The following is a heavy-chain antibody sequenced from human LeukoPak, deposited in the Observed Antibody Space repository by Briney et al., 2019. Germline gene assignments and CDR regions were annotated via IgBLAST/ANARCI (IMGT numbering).Heavy chain of an antibody. J-gene: IGHJ6*02. CDR1: GFTFSSYS. CDR3: ARSGYDYYYYYGMDV. Sequence: GGSLRLSCAASGFTFSSYSMNWVRQAPGKGLEWVSSISSSSSYIYYADSVKGRFTISRDNAKNSLYLQMNSLRAEDAAVYYCARSGYDYYYYYGMDVWGQGTTVTVSS. D-gene: IGHD5-18*01. CDR2: ISSSSSYI. V-gene: IGHV3-21*01.